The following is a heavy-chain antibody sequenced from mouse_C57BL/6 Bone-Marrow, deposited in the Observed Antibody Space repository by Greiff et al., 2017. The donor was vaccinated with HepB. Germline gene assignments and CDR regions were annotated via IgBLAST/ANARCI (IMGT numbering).Heavy chain of an antibody. V-gene: IGHV1-69*01. CDR2: IDPSDSYT. D-gene: IGHD1-1*01. Sequence: QVQLKQPGAELVMPGASVKLSCKASGYTFTSYWMHWVKQRPGQGLEWIGEIDPSDSYTNYNQKFKGKSTLTVDKSSSTAYMQLSSLTSEDSAVYYCARGILFYYGSSHWYFDVWGTGTTVTVSS. J-gene: IGHJ1*03. CDR3: ARGILFYYGSSHWYFDV. CDR1: GYTFTSYW.